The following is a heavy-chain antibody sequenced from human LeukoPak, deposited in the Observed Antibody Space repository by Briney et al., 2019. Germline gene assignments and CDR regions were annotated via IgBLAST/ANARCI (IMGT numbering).Heavy chain of an antibody. CDR3: ARDFGLLTYFDY. D-gene: IGHD3-22*01. J-gene: IGHJ4*02. CDR1: GFTFSSYG. CDR2: ISGSGGST. Sequence: PGGSLRLSCAASGFTFSSYGMHWVRQAPGKGLEWVSAISGSGGSTYYADSVKGRFTISRDNSKSTLYLQMNSLRAEDTAVYYCARDFGLLTYFDYWGQGTLVTVSS. V-gene: IGHV3-23*01.